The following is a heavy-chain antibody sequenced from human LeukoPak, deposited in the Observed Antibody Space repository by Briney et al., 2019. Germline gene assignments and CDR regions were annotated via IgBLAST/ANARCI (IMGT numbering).Heavy chain of an antibody. D-gene: IGHD3-10*02. CDR1: GGSISTSNYY. CDR3: ARGRSRVLDP. Sequence: SETLSLTCTVSGGSISTSNYYWGWIRQPPGKGLEWIGNIFYSGSTYYSPSLRSRVTISLDTSRNQFSLKLNSVTAADTAVYYCARGRSRVLDPWGQGTLVTVSS. J-gene: IGHJ5*02. CDR2: IFYSGST. V-gene: IGHV4-39*07.